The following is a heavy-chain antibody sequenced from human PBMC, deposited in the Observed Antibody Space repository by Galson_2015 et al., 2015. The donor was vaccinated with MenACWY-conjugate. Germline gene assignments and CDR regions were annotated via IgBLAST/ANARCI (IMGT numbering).Heavy chain of an antibody. V-gene: IGHV4-4*02. CDR1: GASISSNNW. CDR2: VHHSGST. D-gene: IGHD2-2*01. J-gene: IGHJ5*02. CDR3: AREPRFCSSTRCSFGWFDP. Sequence: ETLSLTCAVSGASISSNNWWSWIRQTPGKGLEWIGEVHHSGSTIHNPSLKSRVSISMDTSNNQFSLKLYSVTAADTAVYYCAREPRFCSSTRCSFGWFDPWGQGTLVTVSS.